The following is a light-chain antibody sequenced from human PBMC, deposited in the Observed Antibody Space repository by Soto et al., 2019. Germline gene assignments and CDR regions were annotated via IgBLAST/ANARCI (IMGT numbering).Light chain of an antibody. J-gene: IGKJ4*01. CDR3: QQRGGWPLT. CDR1: QGVGRF. CDR2: DAS. Sequence: EIVLTQSPATLSLSPGERATLSCRASQGVGRFLAWYQQKPGQAPRLLIYDASNRATGIPARFSGSGSETDFTLAIDSLEPADFAVYYCQQRGGWPLTFGGGTKVEIK. V-gene: IGKV3-11*01.